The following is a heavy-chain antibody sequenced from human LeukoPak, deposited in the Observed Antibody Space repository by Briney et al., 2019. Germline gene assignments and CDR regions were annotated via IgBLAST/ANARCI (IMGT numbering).Heavy chain of an antibody. CDR3: ARSIAAAGPDPYGMDV. Sequence: GGSLRLSCAASGFTFSRHWMTWVRQAPGKGLEWVANIKHDGSEKNYVDSVKGRFTISRDNSKNTLYLQMNSLRAEDTAVYYCARSIAAAGPDPYGMDVWGQGTTVTVSS. CDR2: IKHDGSEK. CDR1: GFTFSRHW. J-gene: IGHJ6*02. V-gene: IGHV3-7*01. D-gene: IGHD6-13*01.